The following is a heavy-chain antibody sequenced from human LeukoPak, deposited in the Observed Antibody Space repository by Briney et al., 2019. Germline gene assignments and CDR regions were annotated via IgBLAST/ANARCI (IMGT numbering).Heavy chain of an antibody. D-gene: IGHD3-22*01. Sequence: GESLKISCQGSGYSFTNYWIGWVRQMAGKGLEWMGISHPGDSDTRYSPSFQGQVTISVDKSISTAYLQWSSLKASDSAMYYCARHDSGGYYYVPHWGQGTLVTVSS. J-gene: IGHJ4*02. V-gene: IGHV5-51*01. CDR2: SHPGDSDT. CDR3: ARHDSGGYYYVPH. CDR1: GYSFTNYW.